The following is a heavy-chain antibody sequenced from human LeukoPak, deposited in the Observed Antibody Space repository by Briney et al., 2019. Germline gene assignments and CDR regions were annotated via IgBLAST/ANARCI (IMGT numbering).Heavy chain of an antibody. CDR3: ARRRYNWNAIDY. V-gene: IGHV3-11*01. D-gene: IGHD1-20*01. J-gene: IGHJ4*02. CDR1: GFTFSDFY. Sequence: GGSLRLSCAASGFTFSDFYMSWIRQAPGKGLEWVSYISSGGSTIYYADSVKGRFTISRDNAKNSLYLQMNSLRAEDTAVYYCARRRYNWNAIDYWGQGTLVTVSS. CDR2: ISSGGSTI.